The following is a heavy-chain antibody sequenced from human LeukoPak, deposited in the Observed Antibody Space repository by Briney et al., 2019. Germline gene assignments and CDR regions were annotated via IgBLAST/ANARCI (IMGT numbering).Heavy chain of an antibody. D-gene: IGHD6-19*01. CDR2: IWYDGSNK. Sequence: GRSLRLSCAASGFTFSSYGMHWVRQAPGKGLEWVAVIWYDGSNKYYADSVKGRFTISRDNSKNTPYLQMNSLRAEDTAVYYCAKGKGIAVGHFSFDYWGQGTLVTVSS. V-gene: IGHV3-33*06. CDR3: AKGKGIAVGHFSFDY. J-gene: IGHJ4*02. CDR1: GFTFSSYG.